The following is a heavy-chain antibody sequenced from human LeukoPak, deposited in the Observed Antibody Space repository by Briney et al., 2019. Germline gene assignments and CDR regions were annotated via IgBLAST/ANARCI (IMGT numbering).Heavy chain of an antibody. CDR2: IHYSGCT. CDR1: GGSISSYH. D-gene: IGHD5-12*01. CDR3: ARHEYGGYVVFDY. Sequence: SETLSLTCTVSGGSISSYHWSWLRQPPGKGLEWIWYIHYSGCTNYSPSLKSRVTISVDTSKNQFSLKLSSVTAADTAVYYCARHEYGGYVVFDYWGQGTLVTVSS. V-gene: IGHV4-59*08. J-gene: IGHJ4*02.